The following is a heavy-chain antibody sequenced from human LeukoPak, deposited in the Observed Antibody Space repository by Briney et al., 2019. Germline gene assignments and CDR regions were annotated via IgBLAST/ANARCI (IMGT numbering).Heavy chain of an antibody. D-gene: IGHD2-2*01. J-gene: IGHJ1*01. V-gene: IGHV4-31*03. Sequence: SQTLSLTCTVSGASISSGGYYWSSIRQHPGKGLEWIVYISYRGSPYYIPSLKSRVTISVDTSRNQFSLKLSSVTAADTAVYYCARGPHCSSTSCYSEYFHHWGQGTLVTVSS. CDR3: ARGPHCSSTSCYSEYFHH. CDR1: GASISSGGYY. CDR2: ISYRGSP.